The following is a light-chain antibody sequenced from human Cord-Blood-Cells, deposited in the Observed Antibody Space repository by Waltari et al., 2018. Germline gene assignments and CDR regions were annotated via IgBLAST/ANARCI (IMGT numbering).Light chain of an antibody. CDR2: WAS. CDR1: QSVLYSFKTKNY. CDR3: QQYYSTPLT. V-gene: IGKV4-1*01. J-gene: IGKJ4*01. Sequence: DILITQSSDSLVVSLGERATINCKSCQSVLYSFKTKNYLAWYQQKPGQPPKLLIYWASTRESGVPDRFSGSGSGTDFTLTISSLQAEDVAVYYCQQYYSTPLTFGGGTKGEIK.